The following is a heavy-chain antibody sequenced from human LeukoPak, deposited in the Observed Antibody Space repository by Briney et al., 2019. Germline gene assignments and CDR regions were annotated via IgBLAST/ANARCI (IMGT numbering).Heavy chain of an antibody. CDR1: GFTFSSYA. V-gene: IGHV3-23*01. Sequence: GGSLRLSCAASGFTFSSYAMSWVRQAPGKGLEWVSAISGSGGSTYYADSVKGRFTISRGNSKNTLYLQMNSLRAEDTAVYYCAKDLAQYSSGWWRRINFDYWGQGTLVTVSS. CDR3: AKDLAQYSSGWWRRINFDY. J-gene: IGHJ4*02. D-gene: IGHD6-19*01. CDR2: ISGSGGST.